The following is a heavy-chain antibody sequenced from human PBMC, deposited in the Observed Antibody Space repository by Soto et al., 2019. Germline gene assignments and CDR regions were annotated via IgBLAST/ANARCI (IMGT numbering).Heavy chain of an antibody. CDR1: GFTFSNAW. CDR3: TTLPEWFGVDSYYGMDV. Sequence: GGSLRLSCAASGFTFSNAWMNWVRQAPGKGLEWVGRIKSKTDGGTTDYAAPVKGRFTISRDDSKNTLYLQMNSLKTEDTAVYYCTTLPEWFGVDSYYGMDVWGQGTTVTVSS. V-gene: IGHV3-15*07. J-gene: IGHJ6*02. D-gene: IGHD3-10*01. CDR2: IKSKTDGGTT.